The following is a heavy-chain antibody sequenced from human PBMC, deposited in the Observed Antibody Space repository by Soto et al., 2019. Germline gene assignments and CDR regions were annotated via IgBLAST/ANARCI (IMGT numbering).Heavy chain of an antibody. CDR2: ISSNSAYI. D-gene: IGHD6-13*01. J-gene: IGHJ5*02. CDR3: TRDASRDSSARGWFDP. V-gene: IGHV3-21*01. CDR1: GFTFRSFT. Sequence: GGSLRLSCAASGFTFRSFTMNWVRQAPGKGLEWVSTISSNSAYIYYTDALRGRFTISRDNAKNSLHLQMNSLRAEDTAVYYCTRDASRDSSARGWFDPWGPGTMVTVYS.